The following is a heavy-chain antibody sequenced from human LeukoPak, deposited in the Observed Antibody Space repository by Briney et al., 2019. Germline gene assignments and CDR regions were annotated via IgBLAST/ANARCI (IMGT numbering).Heavy chain of an antibody. CDR1: GFTFSSYA. Sequence: GGSLRLSCAASGFTFSSYAMSWVRQAPGKGLEWVSAISGSGGSTYYADSVKGRFTISRDNSKNTLYLQMNSLRAEDTAVYYCATVPDYYDSQKTCFGPWGQVTLVTVSS. V-gene: IGHV3-23*01. J-gene: IGHJ5*02. CDR2: ISGSGGST. CDR3: ATVPDYYDSQKTCFGP. D-gene: IGHD3-22*01.